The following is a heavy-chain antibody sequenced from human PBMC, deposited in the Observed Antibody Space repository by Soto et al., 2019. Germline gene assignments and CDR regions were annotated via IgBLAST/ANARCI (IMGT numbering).Heavy chain of an antibody. Sequence: ASVKVSCKASGYTFTRDQIHWVRQAPGQGLEWMGMIDPSGGKTNYAQKFQGRVTMTRDTSTSTVYMALSSLRSEDTAIYFCARVMRSLLSITALDTWGQGTLVTVS. D-gene: IGHD5-18*01. CDR3: ARVMRSLLSITALDT. V-gene: IGHV1-46*01. CDR2: IDPSGGKT. CDR1: GYTFTRDQ. J-gene: IGHJ5*02.